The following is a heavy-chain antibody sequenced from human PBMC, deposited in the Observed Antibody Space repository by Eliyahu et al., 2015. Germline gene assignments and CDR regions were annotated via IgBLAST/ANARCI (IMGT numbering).Heavy chain of an antibody. J-gene: IGHJ4*02. D-gene: IGHD2-15*01. CDR3: ASKAGHCSGGNCYSGPFDF. CDR1: GFTFSSQA. Sequence: EVQLVESGGGLVQPGESLRLSCAAXGFTFSSQAMXWVRQAPGKGLEGVSGLSSDGYYTYYADSVKGRFTISRDNSKNTLYLQMNSLRAEDTAVYYCASKAGHCSGGNCYSGPFDFWGQGTLVTVSS. CDR2: LSSDGYYT. V-gene: IGHV3-23*04.